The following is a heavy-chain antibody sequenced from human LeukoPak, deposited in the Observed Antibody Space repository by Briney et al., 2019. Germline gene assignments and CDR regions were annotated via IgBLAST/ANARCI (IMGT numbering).Heavy chain of an antibody. V-gene: IGHV3-30-3*01. CDR2: ISYDGSNK. D-gene: IGHD5-12*01. J-gene: IGHJ4*02. CDR1: GFTFSSYA. Sequence: RRSLRLSCAASGFTFSSYAMHWVRQAPGKGLEWVAVISYDGSNKYYADSVKGRFTISRDNSKNTLYLQMNSLRAEDTAVYYCASCGYVLFDYWGQGTLVPVCS. CDR3: ASCGYVLFDY.